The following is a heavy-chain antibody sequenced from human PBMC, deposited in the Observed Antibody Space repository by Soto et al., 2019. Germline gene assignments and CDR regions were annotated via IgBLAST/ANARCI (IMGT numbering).Heavy chain of an antibody. CDR2: ITSNSDHI. Sequence: PGGSLRLSCAASGFMFSAYTMSWVRQAPGKGLEWLSSITSNSDHIGYADSVRGRFTVSRDNARKSLYLQMDSLGAEDTGVYYCATPYYYNHWGPGTLVTSPQ. CDR3: ATPYYYNH. V-gene: IGHV3-21*01. J-gene: IGHJ4*02. CDR1: GFMFSAYT.